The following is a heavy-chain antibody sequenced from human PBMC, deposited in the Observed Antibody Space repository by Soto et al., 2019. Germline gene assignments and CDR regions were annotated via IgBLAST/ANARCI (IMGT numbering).Heavy chain of an antibody. J-gene: IGHJ4*02. CDR2: IIPIFGTA. CDR1: GGTFSSYA. D-gene: IGHD6-13*01. CDR3: ARYPTQQLDPYYFDY. Sequence: QVQLVQSGAEVQKPGSSVKVSCKASGGTFSSYAISWVRQAPGQGLEWMGGIIPIFGTANYAQKFQGRVTITADESTSTAYMELSSLRSEDTAVYYCARYPTQQLDPYYFDYWGQGTLVTVSS. V-gene: IGHV1-69*01.